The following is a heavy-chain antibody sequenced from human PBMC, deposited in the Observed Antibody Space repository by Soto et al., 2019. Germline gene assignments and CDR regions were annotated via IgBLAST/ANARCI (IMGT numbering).Heavy chain of an antibody. V-gene: IGHV4-59*01. CDR2: IYYSGST. CDR3: ARADIGSPLRYFDWLSYGMDV. D-gene: IGHD3-9*01. Sequence: SETLSLTCTVSGGSISSYYWSWIRQPPGKGLEWIGYIYYSGSTNYNPSLKSRVTISVDTSKNQFSLKLSSVTAADTAVYYCARADIGSPLRYFDWLSYGMDVWGQGTTVT. CDR1: GGSISSYY. J-gene: IGHJ6*02.